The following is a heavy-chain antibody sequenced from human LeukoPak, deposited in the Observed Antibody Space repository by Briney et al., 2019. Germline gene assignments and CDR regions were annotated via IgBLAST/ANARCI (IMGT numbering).Heavy chain of an antibody. Sequence: SVKVSCKASGGTFSSYAISWVRQAPGQGLEWMGGIIPIFGTANYAQKFQGRVTITADKSTSTAYMELSSLRSEDTAVYYCARGGEVATIRYWFDPWGQGTLVTVSS. CDR1: GGTFSSYA. V-gene: IGHV1-69*06. D-gene: IGHD5-12*01. CDR3: ARGGEVATIRYWFDP. CDR2: IIPIFGTA. J-gene: IGHJ5*02.